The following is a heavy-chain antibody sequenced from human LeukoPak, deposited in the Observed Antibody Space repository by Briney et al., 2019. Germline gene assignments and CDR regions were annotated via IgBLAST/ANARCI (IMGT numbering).Heavy chain of an antibody. CDR3: AKDILRGYSYGYSAFDM. V-gene: IGHV3-23*01. J-gene: IGHJ3*02. D-gene: IGHD5-18*01. CDR2: ISGSGGST. Sequence: PGGCLRLSCAASGITFSSYAMSWVRQAPGKGLAWVSTISGSGGSTYYVDSVKGRFAISRDNSKATVYLQMNSLTAEDMAVYHCAKDILRGYSYGYSAFDMWGQGTMVTVSS. CDR1: GITFSSYA.